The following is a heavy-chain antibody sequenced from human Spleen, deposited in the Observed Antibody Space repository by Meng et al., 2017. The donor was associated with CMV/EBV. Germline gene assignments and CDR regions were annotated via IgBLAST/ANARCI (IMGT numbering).Heavy chain of an antibody. CDR3: ARAGGDYCSSTSCYPPYYFDY. CDR1: GFTFSSYW. J-gene: IGHJ4*02. V-gene: IGHV3-7*01. Sequence: GGSLRLSCAASGFTFSSYWMSWVRQAPGKGLEWVANIKQDGSEKYYVDSVKGRFTISRDNAKNSLYLQMNSLRAEDTAVYYCARAGGDYCSSTSCYPPYYFDYWGQGTLVTVSS. D-gene: IGHD2-2*01. CDR2: IKQDGSEK.